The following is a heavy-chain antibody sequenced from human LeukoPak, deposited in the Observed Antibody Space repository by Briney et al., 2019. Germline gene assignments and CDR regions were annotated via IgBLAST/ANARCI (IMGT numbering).Heavy chain of an antibody. CDR1: GFTFIYYG. Sequence: PGGSLRFSCTASGFTFIYYGMHWVGQAPGKGLEWVAVMWSNGYSRYYADSVKGRFTISRDNSKNTLYLEINSLRTEDTAVYSCARDFDTSGHYLIDYWGQGTPVSVSS. V-gene: IGHV3-33*01. CDR2: MWSNGYSR. D-gene: IGHD3-22*01. CDR3: ARDFDTSGHYLIDY. J-gene: IGHJ4*02.